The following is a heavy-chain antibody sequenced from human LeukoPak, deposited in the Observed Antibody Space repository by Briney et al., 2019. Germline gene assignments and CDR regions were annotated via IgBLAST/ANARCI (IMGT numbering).Heavy chain of an antibody. CDR3: ARDPPDDYVWGSYRYTYSGY. D-gene: IGHD3-16*02. CDR2: ISSSSSYI. V-gene: IGHV3-21*01. J-gene: IGHJ4*02. Sequence: GGSLRLSCAASGFTFSSYSMNWVRQAPGKGVEWVSSISSSSSYIYYADSVKGRFTISRDNAKNSLYLQMNSLRAEDTAVYYCARDPPDDYVWGSYRYTYSGYWGQGTLVTVSS. CDR1: GFTFSSYS.